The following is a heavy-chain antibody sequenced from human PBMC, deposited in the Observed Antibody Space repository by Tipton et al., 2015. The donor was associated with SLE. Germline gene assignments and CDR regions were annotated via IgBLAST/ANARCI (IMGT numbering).Heavy chain of an antibody. CDR3: ASRGHSYGYRY. CDR2: ISSSSSTI. J-gene: IGHJ4*02. Sequence: SLRLSCAASGFTFSSYSMNWVRQAPGKGLEWVSYISSSSSTIYYADSVKGRFTISRDNAKNSLYLQMNSLRAEDTAVYYCASRGHSYGYRYWGQGTLVTVSS. CDR1: GFTFSSYS. V-gene: IGHV3-48*01. D-gene: IGHD5-18*01.